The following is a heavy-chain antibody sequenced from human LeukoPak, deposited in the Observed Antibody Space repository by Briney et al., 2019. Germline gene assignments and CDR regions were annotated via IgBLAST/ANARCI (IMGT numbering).Heavy chain of an antibody. CDR1: GYTFTSYY. CDR3: AREGEMRWFGELKRNWFDP. J-gene: IGHJ5*02. CDR2: INPSGGST. D-gene: IGHD3-10*01. Sequence: VASVKVSCKASGYTFTSYYMHWVRQAPGQGLEWMGIINPSGGSTSYAQKFQGRVTMTRDTSTSTVHMELSSLRSEDTAVYYCAREGEMRWFGELKRNWFDPWGQGTLVTVSS. V-gene: IGHV1-46*01.